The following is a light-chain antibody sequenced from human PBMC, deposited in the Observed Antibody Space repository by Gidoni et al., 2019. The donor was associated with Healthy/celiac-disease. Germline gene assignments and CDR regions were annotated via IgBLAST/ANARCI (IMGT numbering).Light chain of an antibody. CDR3: QSYDSSLSGFYV. CDR2: GHS. J-gene: IGLJ1*01. CDR1: SSNIGAGHD. Sequence: QSVLTHPPSVSGAPGPRVTISCTGGSSNIGAGHDVHWYQQLPGTAPKLLIFGHSNRPSGVPDRFSGSTSGTSASLAITGLQAEDEADYYCQSYDSSLSGFYVFGTGTKVT. V-gene: IGLV1-40*01.